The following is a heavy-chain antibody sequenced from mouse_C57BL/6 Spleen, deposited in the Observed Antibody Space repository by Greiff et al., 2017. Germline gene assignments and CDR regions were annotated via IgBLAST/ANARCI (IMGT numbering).Heavy chain of an antibody. CDR2: IYPGDGDT. Sequence: VQLQQSGAELVKPGASVKISCKASGYAFSSYWMNWVKQRPGKGLEWIGQIYPGDGDTNYNGKFKGKATLTADKSSSTAYMQLSSLTSEDSAVYFCARSYYDGYSAWFAYWGQGTLVTVSA. CDR3: ARSYYDGYSAWFAY. D-gene: IGHD2-3*01. V-gene: IGHV1-80*01. CDR1: GYAFSSYW. J-gene: IGHJ3*01.